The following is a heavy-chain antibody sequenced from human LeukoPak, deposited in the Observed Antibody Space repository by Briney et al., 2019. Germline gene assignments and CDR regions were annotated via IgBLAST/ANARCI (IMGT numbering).Heavy chain of an antibody. CDR2: ISPSGGST. CDR1: GYTLTSYY. J-gene: IGHJ5*02. CDR3: ARGLSSSWYGKNWFDP. V-gene: IGHV1-46*01. D-gene: IGHD6-13*01. Sequence: ASVKVSCKASGYTLTSYYMHWVRQAPGQGLEWMAIISPSGGSTFYAQKFQGRVTMTRGMSTSTVYMELSSLRSEDTAVFYCARGLSSSWYGKNWFDPWGQGTLVTVSS.